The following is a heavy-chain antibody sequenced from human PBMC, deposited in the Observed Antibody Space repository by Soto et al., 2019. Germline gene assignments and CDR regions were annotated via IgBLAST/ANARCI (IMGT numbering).Heavy chain of an antibody. CDR2: IYWDDNK. D-gene: IGHD6-19*01. Sequence: QITLKESGPTLVKPTQTLTLTCTFSGFSLSTSGVGVGWIRQPPGKALEWLTLIYWDDNKYYSPSVKSRLTSAKYTSKNQVVLTMTNMAPVDTATYYCAHSGSGWSWGFDPWGQGTLVTVSS. CDR1: GFSLSTSGVG. J-gene: IGHJ5*02. V-gene: IGHV2-5*02. CDR3: AHSGSGWSWGFDP.